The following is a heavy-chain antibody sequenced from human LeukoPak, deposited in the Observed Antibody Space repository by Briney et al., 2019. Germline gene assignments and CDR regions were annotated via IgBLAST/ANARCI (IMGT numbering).Heavy chain of an antibody. Sequence: LPGGSLRLSCVVSGFTFSNYNFNWVRQAPGKGLEWVSVISGSGGSTYYADSVKGRFTISRDNSKNTLYLQMNSLRAEDTAVYYCAKEIYGDSTGGRFQHWGQGTLVTVSS. V-gene: IGHV3-23*01. CDR2: ISGSGGST. CDR1: GFTFSNYN. D-gene: IGHD4-17*01. CDR3: AKEIYGDSTGGRFQH. J-gene: IGHJ1*01.